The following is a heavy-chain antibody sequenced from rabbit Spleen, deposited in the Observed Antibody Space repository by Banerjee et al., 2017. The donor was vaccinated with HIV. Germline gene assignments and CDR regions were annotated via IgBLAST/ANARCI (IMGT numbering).Heavy chain of an antibody. V-gene: IGHV1S40*01. J-gene: IGHJ4*01. CDR1: GFSFSSGYY. CDR2: IAAGSGGTT. Sequence: QSLEESGGDLVKPGTSLTLPCKASGFSFSSGYYMCWVRQAPGKGLEWIACIAAGSGGTTYYASWAKGRFTVSKTSSTTVTLQMTSLTAADTATYFCARFYAGYGDFGYAAMWGPGTLVTVS. D-gene: IGHD7-1*01. CDR3: ARFYAGYGDFGYAAM.